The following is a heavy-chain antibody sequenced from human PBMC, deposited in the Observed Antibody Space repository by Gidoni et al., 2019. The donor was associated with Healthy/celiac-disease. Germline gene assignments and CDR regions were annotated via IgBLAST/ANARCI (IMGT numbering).Heavy chain of an antibody. Sequence: QVQLVQSGAEVKKPVASVQVSCKASGYTFTGDYMHWVRPAPGQGLEWMGWINPNSGGTNYAQKLQGRFTMTRDTSISTAYMELSRLRSDDTAVYYCARVCLAVGFYGMDVWGQGTTVTVSS. CDR2: INPNSGGT. CDR1: GYTFTGDY. J-gene: IGHJ6*02. V-gene: IGHV1-2*02. CDR3: ARVCLAVGFYGMDV. D-gene: IGHD6-19*01.